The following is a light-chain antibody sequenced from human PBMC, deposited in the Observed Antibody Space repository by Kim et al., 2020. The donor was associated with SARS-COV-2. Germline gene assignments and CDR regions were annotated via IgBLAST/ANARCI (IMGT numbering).Light chain of an antibody. J-gene: IGKJ1*01. Sequence: DIQMTQSPSSLSASVGDRVTITCQASQDIKNQLNWYQQKLGKAPKLLIYDASNLETGVPSRFSGSGSGTNFSLIISSLQPEDFAMYYCQLYNKVPPWTFGQGTKVDIK. CDR3: QLYNKVPPWT. V-gene: IGKV1-33*01. CDR1: QDIKNQ. CDR2: DAS.